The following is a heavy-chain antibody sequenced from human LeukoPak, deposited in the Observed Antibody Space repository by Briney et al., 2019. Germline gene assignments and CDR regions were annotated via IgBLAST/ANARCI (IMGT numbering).Heavy chain of an antibody. V-gene: IGHV3-7*03. Sequence: GASLRLSCAASGFTFTSYGMHWVRQAPGKGLEWVASINEDGSGKHYVDSVKGRFTISRDNAQKSVYLEMNSLRAEDTAVYYCARAVTSTEGYWGQGTLVTVSS. J-gene: IGHJ4*02. CDR1: GFTFTSYG. D-gene: IGHD4-17*01. CDR2: INEDGSGK. CDR3: ARAVTSTEGY.